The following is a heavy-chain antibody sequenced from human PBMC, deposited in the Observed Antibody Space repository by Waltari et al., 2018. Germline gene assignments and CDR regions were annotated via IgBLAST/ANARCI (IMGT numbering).Heavy chain of an antibody. J-gene: IGHJ4*02. CDR3: ARNQVETALGY. V-gene: IGHV3-53*01. CDR1: GVTVSNNY. D-gene: IGHD2-21*02. Sequence: EVQLVESGGGLIQLGGSLRLSCVASGVTVSNNYMTWPRQAPGKGLELVSLIYSGGTTYYADSVRGRFTISRDGSKNTVYLQMNSLRAEDTAVYFCARNQVETALGYWGQGTLVTVSS. CDR2: IYSGGTT.